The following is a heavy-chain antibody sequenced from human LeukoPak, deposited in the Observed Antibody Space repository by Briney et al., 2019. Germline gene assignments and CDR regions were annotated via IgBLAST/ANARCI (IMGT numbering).Heavy chain of an antibody. CDR1: GGSISSSSYY. V-gene: IGHV4-39*07. CDR2: INHSGST. D-gene: IGHD1-26*01. J-gene: IGHJ4*02. CDR3: ARTRDLGPDY. Sequence: PSETLSLTCTVSGGSISSSSYYWGWIRQPPGKGLEWIGEINHSGSTNYNPSLKSRVTISVDTSKNQFSLKLSSVTAADTAVYYCARTRDLGPDYWGQGTLVTVSS.